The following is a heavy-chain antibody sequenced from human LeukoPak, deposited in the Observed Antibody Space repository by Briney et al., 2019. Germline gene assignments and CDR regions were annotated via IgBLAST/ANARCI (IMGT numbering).Heavy chain of an antibody. D-gene: IGHD1-1*01. V-gene: IGHV3-7*01. CDR1: GFTFSESW. Sequence: GGSLRLFCAASGFTFSESWMTWVRQVPGLGLEWVAHINHEGGGIQYVDSVKGRFTISRDNAKGSVYLQMNSLRAEDTAIYRCATYINWVAGDVWGQGTTVIVSS. CDR2: INHEGGGI. J-gene: IGHJ6*02. CDR3: ATYINWVAGDV.